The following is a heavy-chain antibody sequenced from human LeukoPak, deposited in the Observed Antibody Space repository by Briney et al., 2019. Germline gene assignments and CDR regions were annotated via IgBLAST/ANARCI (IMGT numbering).Heavy chain of an antibody. CDR3: ARDPLDY. CDR2: IYTSGST. J-gene: IGHJ4*02. CDR1: GGSISSGSYY. V-gene: IGHV4-61*02. Sequence: SETLSLTCTVSGGSISSGSYYWSWIRQPAGKGLEWIGRIYTSGSTNYNPSLKSRVTISVDTSKNQFSLKLSSVTAADTAVYYCARDPLDYWGQGTLVTVSS.